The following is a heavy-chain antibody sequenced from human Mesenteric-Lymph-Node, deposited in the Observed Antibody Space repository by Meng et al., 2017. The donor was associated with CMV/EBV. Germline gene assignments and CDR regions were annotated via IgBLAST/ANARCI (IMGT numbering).Heavy chain of an antibody. J-gene: IGHJ3*02. D-gene: IGHD3-10*01. Sequence: LPCTVSGGSVSSDSYYWGWIRQPPGKGLEWIGSIYYSGYTYNNPSLKSRLTISIDTSNNQFSLKLSSVTAADTAVYYCASYYYAFNIWGQGTMVTVSS. CDR1: GGSVSSDSYY. CDR2: IYYSGYT. CDR3: ASYYYAFNI. V-gene: IGHV4-39*07.